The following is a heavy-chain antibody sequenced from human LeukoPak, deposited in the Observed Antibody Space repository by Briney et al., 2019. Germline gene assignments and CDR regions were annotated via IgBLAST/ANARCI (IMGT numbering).Heavy chain of an antibody. CDR1: GFTFSSYA. Sequence: GGSLRLSCPVSGFTFSSYAMSWVRQAPGRGLEWVSVISTSGESAYYADSVKGRFTISRDNSKNTLYLQMNSLRAEDTAVYYCAKDRGSGYHYFDYWGQGTLVTVSS. V-gene: IGHV3-23*01. CDR3: AKDRGSGYHYFDY. D-gene: IGHD3-22*01. CDR2: ISTSGESA. J-gene: IGHJ4*02.